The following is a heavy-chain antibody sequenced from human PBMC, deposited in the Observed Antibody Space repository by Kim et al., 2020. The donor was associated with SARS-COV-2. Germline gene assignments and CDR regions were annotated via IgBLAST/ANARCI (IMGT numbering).Heavy chain of an antibody. V-gene: IGHV3-66*01. J-gene: IGHJ4*02. CDR1: GFSVINSF. CDR3: TRETYAGPGY. D-gene: IGHD6-13*01. Sequence: GGSLRLSCAVSGFSVINSFMTWVRQAPGKGLQWVSLISGDGSTYDVDSVKGRFIISRDNSRNMLYLQMNSLRVEDTAVYYCTRETYAGPGYWGQGILVTV. CDR2: ISGDGST.